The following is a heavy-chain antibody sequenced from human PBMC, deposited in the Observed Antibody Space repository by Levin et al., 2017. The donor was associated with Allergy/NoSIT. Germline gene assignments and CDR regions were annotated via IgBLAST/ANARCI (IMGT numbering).Heavy chain of an antibody. CDR3: ARALRFPESNWFDP. Sequence: GESLKISCAVSGFTFSNYAMHWVRQAPGEGLEWMASISFDGSYKYYADSVKGRFTISRDNSKNTLYLQMNSLRPEDTAVYYCARALRFPESNWFDPWGQGTLVTVSS. CDR1: GFTFSNYA. CDR2: ISFDGSYK. V-gene: IGHV3-30*04. J-gene: IGHJ5*02. D-gene: IGHD1-14*01.